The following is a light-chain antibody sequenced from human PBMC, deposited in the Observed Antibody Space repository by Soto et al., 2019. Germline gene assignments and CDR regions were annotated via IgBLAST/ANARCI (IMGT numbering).Light chain of an antibody. CDR1: QGISNY. CDR3: QKYNSAPPLT. V-gene: IGKV1-27*01. J-gene: IGKJ4*01. Sequence: DIQMTQSPSSLSASVGDRVTITCRASQGISNYLAWYQQKPGRVPKLLIYAASTLQSGVPSRFSGSGSGTDFTLTISSLQPEDVATYYCQKYNSAPPLTFGGGTKVEIK. CDR2: AAS.